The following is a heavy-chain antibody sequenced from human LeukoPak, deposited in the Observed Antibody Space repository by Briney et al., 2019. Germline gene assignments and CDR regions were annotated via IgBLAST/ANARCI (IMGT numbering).Heavy chain of an antibody. Sequence: PGGSLRLSCAASGFTFSSFAMNWVRQAPGKGLEWVSGISGDGSNTYYADSVKGRFTISRDHSKNTVYLQMSDLRADDTAVFYCAKYVPAAATSYNYGLDVWGQGTTVTVS. CDR3: AKYVPAAATSYNYGLDV. CDR1: GFTFSSFA. D-gene: IGHD6-25*01. J-gene: IGHJ6*02. V-gene: IGHV3-23*01. CDR2: ISGDGSNT.